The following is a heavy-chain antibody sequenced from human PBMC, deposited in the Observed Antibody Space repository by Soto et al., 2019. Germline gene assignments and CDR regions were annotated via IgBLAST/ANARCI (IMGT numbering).Heavy chain of an antibody. CDR2: ISNDGSST. CDR3: ARDSYYYDRSDDFYRDLHDI. Sequence: GQAWRLPCAASAGTSSRCSIHLVRQAPGKGLVWVSRISNDGSSTNYADSVKGRFTISTDDAKNTVYLQMNSLRADDTAVYYCARDSYYYDRSDDFYRDLHDISGQRTTVPVSS. J-gene: IGHJ3*02. D-gene: IGHD3-22*01. V-gene: IGHV3-74*01. CDR1: AGTSSRCS.